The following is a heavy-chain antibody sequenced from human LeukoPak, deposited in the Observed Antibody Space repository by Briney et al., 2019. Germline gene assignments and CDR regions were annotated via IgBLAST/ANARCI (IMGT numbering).Heavy chain of an antibody. Sequence: GGSLRLSCAASGFTFSSYDMHWARQAPGKGLEWVAVISYDGSNKYSADSVKGRFTISRDNSKNTLYLQMNSLRAEDTAVYYCAKEIGDGYKPFDYWGQGTLVTVSS. D-gene: IGHD5-24*01. CDR2: ISYDGSNK. CDR1: GFTFSSYD. J-gene: IGHJ4*02. V-gene: IGHV3-30*18. CDR3: AKEIGDGYKPFDY.